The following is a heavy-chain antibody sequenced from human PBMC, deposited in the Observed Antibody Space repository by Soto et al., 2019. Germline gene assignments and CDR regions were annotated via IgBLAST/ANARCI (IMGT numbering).Heavy chain of an antibody. Sequence: QVQLVESGGGVVQPGRSLRLSCAASGFTFSNYAMHWVRQAPGKGLEWLAIISYDGDNEYYADSVMGRFTISRANSKNTLYLKTNNLRHEDTAVYYCAKDGGPVYCNSPGCSAKHFDYWGQGTLVTVSS. V-gene: IGHV3-30*18. D-gene: IGHD2-2*01. CDR2: ISYDGDNE. J-gene: IGHJ4*02. CDR1: GFTFSNYA. CDR3: AKDGGPVYCNSPGCSAKHFDY.